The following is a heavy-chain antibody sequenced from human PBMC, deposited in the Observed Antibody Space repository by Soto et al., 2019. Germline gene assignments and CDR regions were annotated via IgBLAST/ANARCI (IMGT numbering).Heavy chain of an antibody. Sequence: QLQLQESGPGLVKPSETLSLTCTVSGGSISSRGYYWGWIRQPPGKGLEWIGTIYYSGSTSYNPSLKSRVTISVDTSKNQFSLKLSSVTAADTAVYYCANSNWFDPWGQGTLVTVSS. CDR1: GGSISSRGYY. J-gene: IGHJ5*02. V-gene: IGHV4-39*01. CDR2: IYYSGST. CDR3: ANSNWFDP.